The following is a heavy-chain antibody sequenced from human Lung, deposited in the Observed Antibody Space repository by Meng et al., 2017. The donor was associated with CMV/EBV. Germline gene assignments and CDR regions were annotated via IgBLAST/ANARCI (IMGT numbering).Heavy chain of an antibody. V-gene: IGHV1-3*01. CDR3: ARDVVVPAALTVRIDY. J-gene: IGHJ4*02. Sequence: QVQVLQAGAGVKKPGASVKVSCKASGYTFTSYAIHWVRQAPGQRLEWMGWINGGNGKTKYSQKFQGRVTITRDTSASTAYMELSSLRSEDTAVYYCARDVVVPAALTVRIDYWGQGTLVTVSS. CDR2: INGGNGKT. D-gene: IGHD2-2*01. CDR1: GYTFTSYA.